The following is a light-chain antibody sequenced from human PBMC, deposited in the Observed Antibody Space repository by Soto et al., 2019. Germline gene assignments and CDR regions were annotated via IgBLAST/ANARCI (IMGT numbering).Light chain of an antibody. CDR3: SSHTSTLAYV. CDR1: SSDVGAFNY. CDR2: EVT. J-gene: IGLJ1*01. V-gene: IGLV2-14*01. Sequence: QSALTQPASVSGSPGQAITISCSGTSSDVGAFNYVSWYQHHPGQAPKLMIYEVTHRPSGVSNRFSGSKFGNTASLTISGLQADDEADYYCSSHTSTLAYVFGSGTKVTVL.